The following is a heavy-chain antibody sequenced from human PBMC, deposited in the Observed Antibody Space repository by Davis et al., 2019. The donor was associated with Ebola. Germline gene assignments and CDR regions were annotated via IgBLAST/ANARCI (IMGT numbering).Heavy chain of an antibody. D-gene: IGHD3-22*01. J-gene: IGHJ6*02. V-gene: IGHV1-2*06. CDR2: INPNSGST. Sequence: ASVKVSCKASGYTFTSYGISWVRQAPGQGLEWMGRINPNSGSTNYAQKFQGRVTMTRDTSNSTAYMDLSRLRSDDTAVYYCARGGITMTVVPRDYYHGMDVWGQGTTVTVSS. CDR1: GYTFTSYG. CDR3: ARGGITMTVVPRDYYHGMDV.